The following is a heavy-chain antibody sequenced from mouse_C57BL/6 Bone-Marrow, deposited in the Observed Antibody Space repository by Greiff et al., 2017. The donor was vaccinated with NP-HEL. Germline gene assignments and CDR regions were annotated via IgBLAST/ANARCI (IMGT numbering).Heavy chain of an antibody. V-gene: IGHV1-81*01. J-gene: IGHJ2*01. CDR2: IYPRSGNT. CDR1: GYTFTSYG. CDR3: ARRGSSYGDYFDY. D-gene: IGHD1-1*01. Sequence: QVQLQQSGAELARPGASVKLSCKASGYTFTSYGISWVKQRTGQGLEWIGEIYPRSGNTYYNEKFKGKATLTADKSSSTAYMELRSLTSEDSAVYFCARRGSSYGDYFDYWGQGTTLTVSS.